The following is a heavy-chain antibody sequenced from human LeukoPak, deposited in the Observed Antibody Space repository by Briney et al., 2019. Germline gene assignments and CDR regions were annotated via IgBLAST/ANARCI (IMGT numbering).Heavy chain of an antibody. D-gene: IGHD6-6*01. CDR2: ISSSGSYI. CDR3: ARAHLSSSSTDYMDV. J-gene: IGHJ6*03. V-gene: IGHV3-21*01. CDR1: RFTFSSYS. Sequence: GGSLRLSCAASRFTFSSYSMNWVRQAPGKGLEWVSSISSSGSYIYYADSVKGRFTISRDNAKNSLYLQMNSLRAEDTAMYYCARAHLSSSSTDYMDVWGKGTTVTVSS.